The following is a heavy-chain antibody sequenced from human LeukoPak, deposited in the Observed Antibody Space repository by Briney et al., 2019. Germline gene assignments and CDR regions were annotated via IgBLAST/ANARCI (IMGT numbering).Heavy chain of an antibody. CDR3: ARGPYCSSTSCCWYYYYGTDV. D-gene: IGHD2-2*01. CDR2: IYYSEST. CDR1: GGSISSYY. V-gene: IGHV4-59*08. J-gene: IGHJ6*02. Sequence: PSETLSLTCTVYGGSISSYYWSWIRQPPGKGLEWNGYIYYSESTNYNPSLKSRVTISVGTSKNQFSLKLSSVTAADTAVYYCARGPYCSSTSCCWYYYYGTDVWGQGTTVTVSS.